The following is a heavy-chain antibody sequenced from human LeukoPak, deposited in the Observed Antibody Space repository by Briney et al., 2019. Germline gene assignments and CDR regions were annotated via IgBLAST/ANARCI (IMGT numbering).Heavy chain of an antibody. CDR2: ISGSGGST. V-gene: IGHV3-23*01. J-gene: IGHJ6*03. Sequence: PGGSLRLSCAASGFTFSSYAMSWVRQAPGKGLEWVSAISGSGGSTYYADSVKGRFTISRDNSKNTLYLQMNSLRAEDTAVYYRAKAALPAANYYYYYMDVWGKGTTVTVSS. D-gene: IGHD2-2*01. CDR1: GFTFSSYA. CDR3: AKAALPAANYYYYYMDV.